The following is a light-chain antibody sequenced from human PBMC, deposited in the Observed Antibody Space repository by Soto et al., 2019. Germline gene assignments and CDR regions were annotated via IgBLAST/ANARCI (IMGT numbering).Light chain of an antibody. J-gene: IGLJ3*02. Sequence: QSALTQPASVSGSPGQSITISCTGTSSDVGGYNYVSWYQQHPGKAPKLMIYDVSNRPSGVSNRFSGSKSGNTASLTISGLQAEDEADYYCSLYTSNSTLVFGGGTKLTVL. CDR2: DVS. CDR1: SSDVGGYNY. V-gene: IGLV2-14*01. CDR3: SLYTSNSTLV.